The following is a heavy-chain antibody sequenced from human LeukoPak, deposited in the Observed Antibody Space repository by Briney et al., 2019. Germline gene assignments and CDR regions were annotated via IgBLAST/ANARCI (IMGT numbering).Heavy chain of an antibody. CDR3: ATETNGRHYDY. Sequence: GGSLRLSCTASGLTFSTAGFNWVRQAPGRGLGWVASIGPTGSDRYHADSIKGRFTISRDNANNFLYLQMNSLRAEDTAVYYCATETNGRHYDYWGQGTLLTVSS. D-gene: IGHD1-14*01. V-gene: IGHV3-21*06. CDR1: GLTFSTAG. CDR2: IGPTGSDR. J-gene: IGHJ4*02.